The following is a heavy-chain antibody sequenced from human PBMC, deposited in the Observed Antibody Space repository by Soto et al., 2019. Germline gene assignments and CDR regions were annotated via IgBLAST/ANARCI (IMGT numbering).Heavy chain of an antibody. V-gene: IGHV4-30-4*01. D-gene: IGHD6-19*01. CDR2: IYYSGST. CDR3: ASLYSSGWYEY. CDR1: GGSISSGDYY. Sequence: PSETLSLTCTVSGGSISSGDYYWSWIRQPPGKGLEWIGYIYYSGSTYYNPPLKSRVTISVDTSKNQFSLKLSSVTAADTAVYYCASLYSSGWYEYWGQGPLVTVSS. J-gene: IGHJ4*02.